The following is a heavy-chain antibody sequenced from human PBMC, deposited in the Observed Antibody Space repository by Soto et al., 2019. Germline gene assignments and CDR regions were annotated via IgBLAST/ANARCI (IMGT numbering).Heavy chain of an antibody. CDR1: GGSISSYY. CDR2: IYYSGST. Sequence: SETLSLTCTVSGGSISSYYWSWIRQPPGKGLEWIGYIYYSGSTNYNPSLKSRVTISVDTSKNQFSLKLSSVTAADTAVYYCARGLRYFDLDDYYYYMDVWGKGTTVTVSS. J-gene: IGHJ6*03. D-gene: IGHD3-9*01. CDR3: ARGLRYFDLDDYYYYMDV. V-gene: IGHV4-59*01.